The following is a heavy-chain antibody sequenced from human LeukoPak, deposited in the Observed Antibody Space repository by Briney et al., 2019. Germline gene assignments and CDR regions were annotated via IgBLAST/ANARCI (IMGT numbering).Heavy chain of an antibody. CDR2: ITYDGSNK. Sequence: GRSLRLSCAASGFTLSNYAMHWVRQAPGKGLEWVAIITYDGSNKDYADVVKGRFTISRDNSKNTLYLQMNSLRAEDTAVYYCARGTSSGYFQLYFDYWGQGTLVTVSS. J-gene: IGHJ4*02. D-gene: IGHD3-22*01. CDR3: ARGTSSGYFQLYFDY. CDR1: GFTLSNYA. V-gene: IGHV3-30*14.